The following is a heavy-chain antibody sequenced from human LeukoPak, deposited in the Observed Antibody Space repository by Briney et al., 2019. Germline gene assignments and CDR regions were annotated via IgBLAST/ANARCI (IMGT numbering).Heavy chain of an antibody. CDR3: ARASDSSGPGPV. D-gene: IGHD6-19*01. J-gene: IGHJ4*02. CDR2: FDPEDGET. Sequence: ASVKVSCKVSGYTLTELSMHWVRQAPGKGLEWMGGFDPEDGETIYAQKFQGRVTMTEDTSTDTAYMELRSLRSDDTAVYYCARASDSSGPGPVWGQGTLVTVSS. V-gene: IGHV1-24*01. CDR1: GYTLTELS.